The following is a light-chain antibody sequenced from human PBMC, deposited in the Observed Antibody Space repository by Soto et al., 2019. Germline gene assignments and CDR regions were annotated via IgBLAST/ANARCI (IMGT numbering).Light chain of an antibody. Sequence: IQLTQSPSSLSASVGDRVTITCRASQGISSFLAWYQQKPGNPPKLLISAASTLQSGVPSRFSGSGSGTDFTLTISSLQPEDFATYYCQQYYSFPLTFGGGTKVEIK. J-gene: IGKJ4*01. CDR3: QQYYSFPLT. V-gene: IGKV1-9*01. CDR1: QGISSF. CDR2: AAS.